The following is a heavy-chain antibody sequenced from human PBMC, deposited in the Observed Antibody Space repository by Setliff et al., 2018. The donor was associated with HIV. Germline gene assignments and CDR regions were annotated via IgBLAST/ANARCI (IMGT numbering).Heavy chain of an antibody. CDR3: ARGSSGWTFDY. J-gene: IGHJ4*02. CDR2: IYYSGGT. D-gene: IGHD6-19*01. Sequence: SETLSLTCNVSGGSISSYYWNWIRQSPGKGLQWIGYIYYSGGTNYNPSLKSRVTISADKSKNQFSLKLSSVTAADTAVYYCARGSSGWTFDYWGQGTLVTVSS. CDR1: GGSISSYY. V-gene: IGHV4-59*01.